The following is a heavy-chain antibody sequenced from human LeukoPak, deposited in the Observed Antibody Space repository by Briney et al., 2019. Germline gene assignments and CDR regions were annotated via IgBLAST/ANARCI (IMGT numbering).Heavy chain of an antibody. J-gene: IGHJ5*02. D-gene: IGHD3-22*01. V-gene: IGHV4-34*01. CDR1: GGSFSGYY. Sequence: SETLSLTWAVFGGSFSGYYWSWIRQPPGKGLEWIGEINHSGSTNYNPSLKSRVTISVHTSKNQFSLKLSSVTAADTAVYYCARAPGSGYYFSRYNWFDPWGQGTLITVS. CDR3: ARAPGSGYYFSRYNWFDP. CDR2: INHSGST.